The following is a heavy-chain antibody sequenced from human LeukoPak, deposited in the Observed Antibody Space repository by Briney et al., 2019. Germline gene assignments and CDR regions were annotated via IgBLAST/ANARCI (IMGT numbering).Heavy chain of an antibody. Sequence: ASVKVSCKVSGCTLTELSMHWVRQAPGKGLEWMGGFDPEDGETIYAQKFQGRVTMTEDTSTDTAYMELSSLRSEDTAVYYCATVVNSARQYFQHWGQGTLVTVSS. CDR1: GCTLTELS. CDR3: ATVVNSARQYFQH. CDR2: FDPEDGET. J-gene: IGHJ1*01. V-gene: IGHV1-24*01. D-gene: IGHD4-23*01.